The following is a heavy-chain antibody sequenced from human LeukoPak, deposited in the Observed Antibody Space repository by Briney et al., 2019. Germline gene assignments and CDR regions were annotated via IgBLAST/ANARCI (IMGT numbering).Heavy chain of an antibody. D-gene: IGHD5-24*01. Sequence: SSETLSLTCTVSGGSISSSSHYWGWIRQPPGKGLEWIGNIYYSGSTHYNSSLKSRVTISVDTSKNQFSLELSSVTAADTAVYYCASAWMGDGYKGNLDYWGQETLVTVSS. CDR3: ASAWMGDGYKGNLDY. V-gene: IGHV4-39*07. J-gene: IGHJ4*02. CDR1: GGSISSSSHY. CDR2: IYYSGST.